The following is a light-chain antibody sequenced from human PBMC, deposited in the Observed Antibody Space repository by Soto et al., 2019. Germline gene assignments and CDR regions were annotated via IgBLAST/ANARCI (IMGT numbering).Light chain of an antibody. CDR3: QQYGSSLWT. CDR2: GAS. CDR1: QSVGSNY. J-gene: IGKJ1*01. Sequence: EMVLTQSPGTLSLSPGEIATLSCRASQSVGSNYLDWYQQKPGQALRLLIYGASSRATGIPDRFSASGSGTDFTLTISRLEPEDFAVYYCQQYGSSLWTFGQGNKVEIK. V-gene: IGKV3-20*01.